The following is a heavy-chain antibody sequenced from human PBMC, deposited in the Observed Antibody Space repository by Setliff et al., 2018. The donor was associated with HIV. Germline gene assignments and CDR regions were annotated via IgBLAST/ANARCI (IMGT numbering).Heavy chain of an antibody. CDR3: ARTKGGSKHGSFWDS. CDR1: GDSINTDGLY. J-gene: IGHJ5*02. Sequence: SETLSLTCTVSGDSINTDGLYWTWIRQHPATDLEWIGYIHYNGITYYNPSLESRVSISVDLPKNQFSLKLNSVTVADTAVYYCARTKGGSKHGSFWDSWGQGILVTVSS. D-gene: IGHD3-10*01. V-gene: IGHV4-31*03. CDR2: IHYNGIT.